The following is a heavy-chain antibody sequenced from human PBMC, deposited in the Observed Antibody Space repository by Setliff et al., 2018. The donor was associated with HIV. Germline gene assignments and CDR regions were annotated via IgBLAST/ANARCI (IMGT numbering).Heavy chain of an antibody. D-gene: IGHD3-3*01. CDR3: ARRPYYDSWTPDY. J-gene: IGHJ4*02. V-gene: IGHV5-51*01. CDR2: IYPYDSDT. Sequence: PGESLKISCKGSGYSFTTYWIGWVRQMPGKGLEWMGIIYPYDSDTRYSPSFQGQVIISADKSISTAYVQWSGLKASDTAMYYCARRPYYDSWTPDYWGQGTLVTVSS. CDR1: GYSFTTYW.